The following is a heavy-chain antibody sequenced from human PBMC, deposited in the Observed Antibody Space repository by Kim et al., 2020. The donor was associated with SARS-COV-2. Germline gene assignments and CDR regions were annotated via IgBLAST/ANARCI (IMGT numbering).Heavy chain of an antibody. J-gene: IGHJ6*02. V-gene: IGHV4-34*01. CDR2: VNHSGSA. D-gene: IGHD3-9*01. CDR1: GGSLSSLY. CDR3: ARGPSDIMIGYYKNYYYGMDV. Sequence: SETLSLTCGVSGGSLSSLYWAWIRQPPGKGLEWMGEVNHSGSANYNPSLKTRVTISVDTSKNHFSLKLTSVTAADTAVYYCARGPSDIMIGYYKNYYYGMDVWGQGTTVTVSS.